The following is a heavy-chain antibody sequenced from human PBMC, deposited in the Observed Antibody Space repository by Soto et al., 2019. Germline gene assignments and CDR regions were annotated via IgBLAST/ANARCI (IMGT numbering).Heavy chain of an antibody. CDR3: ARGGSSGWFFLDY. V-gene: IGHV3-48*03. J-gene: IGHJ4*02. D-gene: IGHD6-19*01. Sequence: GGSLRLSCAASGFTFSSYEINWVRHAPGKGLEWVSYISSSGNAIYYADSVKGRFTISRDNAKNSLYLQMNSLRAEDTAVYYCARGGSSGWFFLDYWGQGALVTVSS. CDR2: ISSSGNAI. CDR1: GFTFSSYE.